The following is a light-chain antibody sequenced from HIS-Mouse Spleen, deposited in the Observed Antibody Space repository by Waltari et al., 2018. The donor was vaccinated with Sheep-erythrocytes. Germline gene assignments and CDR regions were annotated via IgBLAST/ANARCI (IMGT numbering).Light chain of an antibody. V-gene: IGLV2-23*01. CDR1: SSDVGSYNL. CDR2: EGS. CDR3: CSYAGSSTPWV. Sequence: QSALTQPASVSGSPGQSLTISCTGTSSDVGSYNLVSWYQQHPGKAPKLMIYEGSKRPSGVSIRFSGAKSGNTASLTISGLQGEDEADYYCCSYAGSSTPWVFGGGTKLTVL. J-gene: IGLJ3*02.